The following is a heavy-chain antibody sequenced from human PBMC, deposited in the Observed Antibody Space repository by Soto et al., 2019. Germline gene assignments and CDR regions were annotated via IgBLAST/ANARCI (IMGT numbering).Heavy chain of an antibody. CDR3: ATGGGVRGVVVTAYYDYGLDV. CDR1: VGSFSGYY. CDR2: INHGGSN. J-gene: IGHJ6*02. Sequence: PSETLTLTCSVYVGSFSGYYWSWIRQPPGKGLEWIGEINHGGSNNYNPSLKSRVTISVDTSKNQFSLKLTSVAAADTAVYYCATGGGVRGVVVTAYYDYGLDVWGQGNTGTGSS. V-gene: IGHV4-34*01. D-gene: IGHD3-10*01.